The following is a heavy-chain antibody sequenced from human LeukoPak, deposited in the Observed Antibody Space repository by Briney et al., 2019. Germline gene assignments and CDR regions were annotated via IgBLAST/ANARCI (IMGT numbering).Heavy chain of an antibody. Sequence: PSETLSLTCTISGGSISNFYWSWIRQSAGGGLEWIGRVFSSGSTNYNPSLKSRVTMFLDTSKNQFSLKLTSVTAADTAVYYCARASYCSDPVCHNLAWFGPWGQGTPVTVSS. J-gene: IGHJ5*02. CDR2: VFSSGST. V-gene: IGHV4-4*07. D-gene: IGHD2-15*01. CDR1: GGSISNFY. CDR3: ARASYCSDPVCHNLAWFGP.